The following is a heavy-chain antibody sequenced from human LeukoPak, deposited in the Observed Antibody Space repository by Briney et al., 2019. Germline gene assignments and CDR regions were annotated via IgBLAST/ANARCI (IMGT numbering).Heavy chain of an antibody. D-gene: IGHD4-17*01. V-gene: IGHV1-69*04. CDR3: ARGDLGDYRFDP. J-gene: IGHJ5*02. CDR2: IIPILGIA. Sequence: ASVKVSCTASGGTFSSYAISWVRQAPGQGLEWMGRIIPILGIANYAQKFQGRVTITADKSTSTAYMELSSLRSEDTAVYYCARGDLGDYRFDPWGQGTLVTVSS. CDR1: GGTFSSYA.